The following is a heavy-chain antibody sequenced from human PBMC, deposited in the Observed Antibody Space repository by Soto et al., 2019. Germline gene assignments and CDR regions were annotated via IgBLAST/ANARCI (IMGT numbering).Heavy chain of an antibody. CDR3: GRAGLQKNWFDP. V-gene: IGHV1-46*01. CDR2: INPSGGST. Sequence: GASVNVSCKASGYTFTSYYMHWVRQAPGQGLEWMGIINPSGGSTSYAQKFQGRVTMTRDTSTSTVYMELSSLRSEDTAVYYCGRAGLQKNWFDPWGQGTLVTVSS. J-gene: IGHJ5*02. D-gene: IGHD4-4*01. CDR1: GYTFTSYY.